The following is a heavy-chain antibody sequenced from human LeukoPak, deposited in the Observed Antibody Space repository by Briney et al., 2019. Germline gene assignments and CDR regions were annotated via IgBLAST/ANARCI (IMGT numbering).Heavy chain of an antibody. CDR2: INSDGSWT. D-gene: IGHD2/OR15-2a*01. CDR3: VSFYETY. CDR1: GFTFTSYW. J-gene: IGHJ4*02. Sequence: GGSLRLSCEASGFTFTSYWMSWVRQAPGKGLVWVSHINSDGSWTSYADSVKGRFTTSKDNAKNTVYLQMNSLRAEDTAVYYCVSFYETYWGRGTLVTVSS. V-gene: IGHV3-74*01.